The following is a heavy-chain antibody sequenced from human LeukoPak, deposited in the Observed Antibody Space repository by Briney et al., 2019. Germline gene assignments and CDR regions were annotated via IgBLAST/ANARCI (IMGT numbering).Heavy chain of an antibody. Sequence: ASVKVSCTASGYTFTGYYMHWVRQAPGQGLEWMGWINPNSGGTNYAQKFQGWVTMTRDTSISTAYMELSRLRSDGTAVYYCARDASWLVNDYWGQGTLVTVSS. CDR2: INPNSGGT. CDR1: GYTFTGYY. D-gene: IGHD6-19*01. CDR3: ARDASWLVNDY. V-gene: IGHV1-2*04. J-gene: IGHJ4*02.